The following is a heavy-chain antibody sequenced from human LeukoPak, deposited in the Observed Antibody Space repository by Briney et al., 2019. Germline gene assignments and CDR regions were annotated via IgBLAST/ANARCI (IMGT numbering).Heavy chain of an antibody. J-gene: IGHJ5*02. CDR3: ARGGYYGSGNDFRFDP. Sequence: PSETLSLTCTVSGGSISSYYWSWIRQPPGKGLEWIGYIYYSGSTNDKPSLKSRVTISVDTSKNQFSLKLSSVTAADTAVYYCARGGYYGSGNDFRFDPWGQGTLVTVSS. V-gene: IGHV4-59*01. D-gene: IGHD3-10*01. CDR2: IYYSGST. CDR1: GGSISSYY.